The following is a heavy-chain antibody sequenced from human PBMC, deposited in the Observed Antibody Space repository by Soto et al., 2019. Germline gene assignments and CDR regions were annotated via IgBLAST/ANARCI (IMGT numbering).Heavy chain of an antibody. D-gene: IGHD5-12*01. Sequence: QVQLVESGGGVVQPGRSLRLSCAASGFTFSSYGMHWVRQAPGKGLEWVAVISYDGSNKYYADSVKGRFTISRDNSKNTLYLQMNSLRAEDTAVYYCASPNIAWLQLDRGDAFDIWGQGTMVTVSS. J-gene: IGHJ3*02. CDR2: ISYDGSNK. CDR1: GFTFSSYG. V-gene: IGHV3-30*03. CDR3: ASPNIAWLQLDRGDAFDI.